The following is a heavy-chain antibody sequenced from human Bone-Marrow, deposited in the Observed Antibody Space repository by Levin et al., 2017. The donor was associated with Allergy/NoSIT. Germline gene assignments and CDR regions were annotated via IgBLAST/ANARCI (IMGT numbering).Heavy chain of an antibody. CDR2: IIPIFGTA. CDR3: ARRHNAKSGWGPPTGWYFDL. D-gene: IGHD3-3*01. Sequence: GASVKVSCKASEGTFSSYAISWVRQAPGQGLEWMGGIIPIFGTANYAQKFQGRVTITADKSTSTAYMELSSLRSEDTAVYYCARRHNAKSGWGPPTGWYFDLWGRGTLVTVSS. V-gene: IGHV1-69*06. J-gene: IGHJ2*01. CDR1: EGTFSSYA.